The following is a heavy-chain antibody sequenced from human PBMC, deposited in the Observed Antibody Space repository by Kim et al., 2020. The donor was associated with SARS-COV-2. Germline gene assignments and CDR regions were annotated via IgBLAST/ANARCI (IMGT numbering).Heavy chain of an antibody. J-gene: IGHJ4*02. V-gene: IGHV3-23*01. Sequence: GGSLRLSCAASGFTFSSYAMSWVRQAPGKGLEWVSAISGSGGSTYYADSVKGRFTISRDNSKNTLYLQMNSLRAEDTAVYYCAKASVRGYDYVWGIVGYWGQGTLVTVSS. D-gene: IGHD3-16*01. CDR2: ISGSGGST. CDR1: GFTFSSYA. CDR3: AKASVRGYDYVWGIVGY.